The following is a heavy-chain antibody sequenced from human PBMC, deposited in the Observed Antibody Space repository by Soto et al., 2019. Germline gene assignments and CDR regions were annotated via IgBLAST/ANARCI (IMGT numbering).Heavy chain of an antibody. CDR2: INPSGGST. Sequence: QVQLVQSGAEVKKPGASVKVSCKASGYTFTSYYMHWVRQAPGQGLEWMGIINPSGGSTSYAQKFQGRVTMTRDTSTSTGYMELSSLRSEDTAVYYCASEYSEGMDVWGQGTTVTVSS. D-gene: IGHD2-15*01. CDR1: GYTFTSYY. CDR3: ASEYSEGMDV. V-gene: IGHV1-46*01. J-gene: IGHJ6*02.